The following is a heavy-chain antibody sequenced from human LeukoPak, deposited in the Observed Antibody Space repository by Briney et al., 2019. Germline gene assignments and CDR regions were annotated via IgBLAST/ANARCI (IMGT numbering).Heavy chain of an antibody. CDR1: GYSISSGYY. V-gene: IGHV4-38-2*01. CDR3: ARVHYYGSGSYYNDYYFDY. Sequence: SETLSLTCAVSGYSISSGYYWGWIRQPPGKGLEWIRSIYHSGSTYYNPSLKSRVTISVDTSKNQFSLKLSSVTAADTAVYYCARVHYYGSGSYYNDYYFDYWGQGTLVTVSS. CDR2: IYHSGST. D-gene: IGHD3-10*01. J-gene: IGHJ4*02.